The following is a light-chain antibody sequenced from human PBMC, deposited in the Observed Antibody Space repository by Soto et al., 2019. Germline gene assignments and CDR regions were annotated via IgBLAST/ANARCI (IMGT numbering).Light chain of an antibody. V-gene: IGLV2-14*01. Sequence: QSALTQPASVSGSPGQSITISCTGTSSDVGGYNYFSWYQHHPGKAPKLLIYDVSSRPSGVSQRFSGSKSGNTASLTISGLQAEDEADYYCSSFTTDSTYVFGTGTKLTVL. CDR2: DVS. J-gene: IGLJ1*01. CDR1: SSDVGGYNY. CDR3: SSFTTDSTYV.